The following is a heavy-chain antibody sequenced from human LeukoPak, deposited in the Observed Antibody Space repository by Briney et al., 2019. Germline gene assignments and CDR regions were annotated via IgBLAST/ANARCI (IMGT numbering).Heavy chain of an antibody. Sequence: PSETLSLTCAVYDGSFRGYFWSWIRLPPGKGREWIGDINHSGSTYYNPSLKRRVTIEVDTSKKQFSLNLRSVTAADTAVYYCARGGAVGATYLLLDYWGQGTVVTVSS. CDR3: ARGGAVGATYLLLDY. CDR2: INHSGST. J-gene: IGHJ4*02. CDR1: DGSFRGYF. V-gene: IGHV4-34*01. D-gene: IGHD2-15*01.